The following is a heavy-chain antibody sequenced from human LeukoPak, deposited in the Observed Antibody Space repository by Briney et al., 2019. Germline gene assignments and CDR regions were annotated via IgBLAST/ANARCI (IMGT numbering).Heavy chain of an antibody. CDR2: INIDGSST. J-gene: IGHJ4*02. V-gene: IGHV3-74*01. Sequence: GGSLRLSCAASGFTFSNYWMHWVRQAPGKGLVWVSRINIDGSSTNNADSVKGRFTISRDNAKNTLYLQMNGLRAEDTAVYYCARVPGDYWGQGTLVTVSS. CDR1: GFTFSNYW. CDR3: ARVPGDY.